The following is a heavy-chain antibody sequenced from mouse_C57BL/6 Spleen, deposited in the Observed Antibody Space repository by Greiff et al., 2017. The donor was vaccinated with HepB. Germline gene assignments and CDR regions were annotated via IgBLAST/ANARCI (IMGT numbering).Heavy chain of an antibody. CDR3: ARKMTGTYYAMDY. CDR1: GYTFTDYY. D-gene: IGHD4-1*01. V-gene: IGHV1-19*01. CDR2: INPYNGGT. J-gene: IGHJ4*01. Sequence: VQLKQSGPVLVKPGASVKMSCKASGYTFTDYYMNWVKQSHGKSLEWIGVINPYNGGTSYNQKFKGKATLTVDKSSSTAYMELNSLTSEDSAVYYCARKMTGTYYAMDYWGQGTSVTVSS.